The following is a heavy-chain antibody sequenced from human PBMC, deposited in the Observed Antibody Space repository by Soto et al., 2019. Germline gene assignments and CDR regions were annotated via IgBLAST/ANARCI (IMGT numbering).Heavy chain of an antibody. J-gene: IGHJ6*02. CDR2: INPNSGGT. V-gene: IGHV1-2*04. CDR3: ARHQKVVVAAPYYYYYYGMDV. CDR1: GYTFTGYY. D-gene: IGHD2-15*01. Sequence: QVQLVQSGAEVKKPGASVKVSCKASGYTFTGYYMHWVRQAPGQGLEWMGWINPNSGGTNYAQKFQGWVTMTRDTSISTAYMELSRLRSDDTAVYYCARHQKVVVAAPYYYYYYGMDVWGQGTTVTVSS.